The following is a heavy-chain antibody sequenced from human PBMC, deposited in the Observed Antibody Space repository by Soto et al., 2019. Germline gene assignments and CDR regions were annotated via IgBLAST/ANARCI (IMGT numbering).Heavy chain of an antibody. CDR1: GGSISSGGYY. Sequence: SETLSLTCTVSGGSISSGGYYWSWIRQHPGKGLEWIGYIYYSGSTYYNPSLKSRVTISVDTSKNQFSLKLSSVTAADTAVYYCAREGLGGSYYSLRWFDPWGQGTLVTVSS. D-gene: IGHD1-26*01. V-gene: IGHV4-31*03. J-gene: IGHJ5*02. CDR3: AREGLGGSYYSLRWFDP. CDR2: IYYSGST.